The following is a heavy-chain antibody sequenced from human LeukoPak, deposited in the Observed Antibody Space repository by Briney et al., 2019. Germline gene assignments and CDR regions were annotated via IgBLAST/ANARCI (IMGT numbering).Heavy chain of an antibody. CDR3: ALGGFHRFDY. D-gene: IGHD2-15*01. CDR1: GFTFSSYE. V-gene: IGHV3-48*03. J-gene: IGHJ4*02. CDR2: ISSSGNSI. Sequence: GGSLRLSCAASGFTFSSYEMNWVRQAPGKGLEWVSYISSSGNSIYYADSVKGRFTISRDNAEKSLYLQMNSLRADDTAVYYCALGGFHRFDYWGQGTLVTVSS.